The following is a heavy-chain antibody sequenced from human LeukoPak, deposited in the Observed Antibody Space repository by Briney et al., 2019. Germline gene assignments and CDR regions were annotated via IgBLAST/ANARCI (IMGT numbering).Heavy chain of an antibody. D-gene: IGHD3-22*01. CDR2: ISAGGDFV. CDR3: VRGKYDRSNYAYDS. V-gene: IGHV3-21*01. J-gene: IGHJ5*01. Sequence: GGSLRLSCAASGFPFSTHSLNWVRQAPGKGLEWVSSISAGGDFVYYGDSVKGRFTMSRDNAKNSLHLQMDSLTAEDTAVYYCVRGKYDRSNYAYDSWGHGTLVTVSS. CDR1: GFPFSTHS.